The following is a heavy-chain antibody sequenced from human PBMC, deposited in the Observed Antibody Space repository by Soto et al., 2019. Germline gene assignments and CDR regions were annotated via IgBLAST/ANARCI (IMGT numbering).Heavy chain of an antibody. CDR2: VSGSGGSP. V-gene: IGHV3-23*01. CDR3: VKGKESGYRGAFDS. Sequence: GGSLRLSCAASGFNFGSYAMGWVRQTPGKGLEWVSGVSGSGGSPYYADSVKGRLTISKDKSKNTLYLDLNNLRPEDTAVYFCVKGKESGYRGAFDSWGQGTMVTVSS. J-gene: IGHJ4*02. CDR1: GFNFGSYA. D-gene: IGHD5-18*01.